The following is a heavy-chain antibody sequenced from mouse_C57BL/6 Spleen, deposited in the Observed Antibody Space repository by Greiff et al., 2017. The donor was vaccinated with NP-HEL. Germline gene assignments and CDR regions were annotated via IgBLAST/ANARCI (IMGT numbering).Heavy chain of an antibody. CDR3: ARDLYYGNLFAY. J-gene: IGHJ3*01. CDR1: GYSITSGYY. Sequence: EVKLVESGPGLVKPSQSLSLTCSVTGYSITSGYYWNWIRQFPGNKLEWMGYISYDGSNNYNPSLKNRISITRDTSKNQFFLKLNSVTTEDTATYYCARDLYYGNLFAYWGQGTLVTVSA. D-gene: IGHD2-1*01. V-gene: IGHV3-6*01. CDR2: ISYDGSN.